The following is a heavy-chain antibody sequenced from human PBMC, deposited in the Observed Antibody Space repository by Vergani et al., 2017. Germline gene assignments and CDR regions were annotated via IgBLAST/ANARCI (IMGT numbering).Heavy chain of an antibody. CDR1: GFTFSSYA. V-gene: IGHV3-30-3*01. Sequence: QVQLVESGGGVVQPGRSLRLSCAASGFTFSSYAMHWVRQAPGKGLEWVAVISYDGSNKYYADSVKGRFTISRDNSKNTLYLQMNSLRAEDTAVYYCARAERWLQLLPFDYWGQGTLVTVSS. CDR3: ARAERWLQLLPFDY. J-gene: IGHJ4*02. D-gene: IGHD5-24*01. CDR2: ISYDGSNK.